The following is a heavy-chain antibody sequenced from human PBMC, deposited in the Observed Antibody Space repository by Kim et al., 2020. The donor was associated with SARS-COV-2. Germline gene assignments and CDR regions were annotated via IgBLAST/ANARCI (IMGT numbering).Heavy chain of an antibody. CDR3: ARDERDYYDSSGYPGE. Sequence: GGSLRLSCAASGFTFSSYWMSWVRQAPGKGLEWVANIKQDGSEKYYVDSVKGRFTISRDNAKNSLYLQMNSLRAEDTAVYYCARDERDYYDSSGYPGEWGQGTLVTVSS. CDR1: GFTFSSYW. J-gene: IGHJ4*02. D-gene: IGHD3-22*01. CDR2: IKQDGSEK. V-gene: IGHV3-7*01.